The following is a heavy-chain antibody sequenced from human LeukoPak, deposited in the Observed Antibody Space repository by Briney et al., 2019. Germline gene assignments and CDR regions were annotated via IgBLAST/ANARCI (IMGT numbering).Heavy chain of an antibody. CDR3: ARGASGIAFDI. CDR2: INSDGSST. Sequence: GGSLRLSCAASGFTFSSYWMHWVRQAPGKGLVWVSRINSDGSSTSYADSVKGRFTISRDNAKNSLYLQMNSLRAEDTAVYYCARGASGIAFDIWGQGTMVTVSS. D-gene: IGHD1-1*01. V-gene: IGHV3-74*01. CDR1: GFTFSSYW. J-gene: IGHJ3*02.